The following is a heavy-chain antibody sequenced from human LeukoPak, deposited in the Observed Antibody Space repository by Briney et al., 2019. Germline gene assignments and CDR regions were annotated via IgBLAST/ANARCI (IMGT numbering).Heavy chain of an antibody. CDR2: ITPVIGTT. V-gene: IGHV1-69*08. CDR3: TRVTLRGSKYNWFDP. J-gene: IGHJ5*02. D-gene: IGHD1-26*01. Sequence: SVKVSCTSSGGTFSTHIFNWVRQAPGRGLEWMGRITPVIGTTKYAQRFQARVTITADRSTSTAYLELSGLTYDDTAVYYRTRVTLRGSKYNWFDPWGQGTHVSVSS. CDR1: GGTFSTHI.